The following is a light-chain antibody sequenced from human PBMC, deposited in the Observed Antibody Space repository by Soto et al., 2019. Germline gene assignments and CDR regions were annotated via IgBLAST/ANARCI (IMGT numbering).Light chain of an antibody. CDR3: SSYTSSSTPFL. CDR2: DVS. CDR1: SSDVGGYNY. J-gene: IGLJ1*01. Sequence: QSALTQPASVSGSPGQSITISCTGTSSDVGGYNYVSWYRQHPGKAPKLIIYDVSNRPSGVSVRFSGSKSGNTASLTISGLQAEDEADYCCSSYTSSSTPFLFGTGTKLTVL. V-gene: IGLV2-14*01.